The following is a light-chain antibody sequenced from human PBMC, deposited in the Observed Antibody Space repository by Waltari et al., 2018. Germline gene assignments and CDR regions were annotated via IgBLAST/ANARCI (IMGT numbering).Light chain of an antibody. V-gene: IGLV3-21*02. CDR1: AFETKL. J-gene: IGLJ2*01. CDR2: DDT. Sequence: SYLLTQPPSLSVAPGQTAGISCGGSAFETKLFHWYQQKPGQAPKLVVYDDTDRPSGVPERFSGSSSGYTATLTISRVEAGDEADYFCQVWDSNGDHVVFGGGTKLTVL. CDR3: QVWDSNGDHVV.